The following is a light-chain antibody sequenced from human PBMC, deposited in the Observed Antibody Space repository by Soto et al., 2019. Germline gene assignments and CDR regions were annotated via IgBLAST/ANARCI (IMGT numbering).Light chain of an antibody. J-gene: IGLJ1*01. CDR1: GSDVGGYNY. Sequence: QSVLTQPASVSGSPGQSITISCTGTGSDVGGYNYVSWYQQYPGKAPKLMIYDVTNRPSGVSNRFSGSKSGNTAALIIFGLQAEDEVDYYCCSYTSSSTYVFGTGTKSPS. V-gene: IGLV2-14*01. CDR2: DVT. CDR3: CSYTSSSTYV.